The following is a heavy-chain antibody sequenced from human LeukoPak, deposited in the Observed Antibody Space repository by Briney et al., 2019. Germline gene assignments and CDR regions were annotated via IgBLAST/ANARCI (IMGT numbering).Heavy chain of an antibody. CDR3: ARHLRHSSSWPRSGWFDP. CDR1: GGSISSSSYY. D-gene: IGHD6-13*01. V-gene: IGHV4-39*01. Sequence: SETLSLTCTVSGGSISSSSYYWGWTRQTPGKGLEWIGNIYYSGSTYYNPSLKSRVTISVDTSKNHFSLKLSSVTAADTAVYYCARHLRHSSSWPRSGWFDPWGQGTLVTVSS. CDR2: IYYSGST. J-gene: IGHJ5*02.